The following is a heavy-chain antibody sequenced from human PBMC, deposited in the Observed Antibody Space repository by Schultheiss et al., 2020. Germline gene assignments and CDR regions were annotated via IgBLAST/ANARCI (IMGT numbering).Heavy chain of an antibody. V-gene: IGHV2-70*01. J-gene: IGHJ4*02. Sequence: SGPTLVKPTQTLTLTCPFSGVSLSSNEMRVNWIRQPPGKALEWLALIDWDDDKYYSTSLKTRLTISKDTSKNQVVLTMTNMDPVDTATYYCARTQRVAGIIDYWGQGTLVTVSS. CDR3: ARTQRVAGIIDY. CDR2: IDWDDDK. D-gene: IGHD6-19*01. CDR1: GVSLSSNEMR.